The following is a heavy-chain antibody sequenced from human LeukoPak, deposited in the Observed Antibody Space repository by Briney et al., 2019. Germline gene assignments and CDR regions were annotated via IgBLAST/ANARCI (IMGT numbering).Heavy chain of an antibody. CDR2: ITDDGYNT. D-gene: IGHD6-19*01. J-gene: IGHJ4*02. V-gene: IGHV3-23*01. CDR3: AKDLSYTSGASDH. CDR1: GFTFSAFA. Sequence: GGSLTLSCAASGFTFSAFAMTWVRQAPGKGLEWVSTITDDGYNTYSADSVKGRITFSRDNSKNTLSLQLRSLRAEDTAVYYCAKDLSYTSGASDHWGQETLVTVSS.